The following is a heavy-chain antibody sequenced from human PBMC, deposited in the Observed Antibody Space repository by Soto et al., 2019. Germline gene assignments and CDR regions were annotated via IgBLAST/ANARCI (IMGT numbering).Heavy chain of an antibody. V-gene: IGHV3-30-3*01. D-gene: IGHD1-1*01. CDR1: GFTFHSFT. CDR3: VRDPRETTYYLDY. Sequence: QVQLVESGGGVVQPGRSLRLSCAASGFTFHSFTMHWVRQSPGKGLEWVALISYDGTNEYYADSVKGRFTISRDNSKSTLYLQMNSLRTDDTALYYCVRDPRETTYYLDYWGQGTLVTVSS. CDR2: ISYDGTNE. J-gene: IGHJ4*02.